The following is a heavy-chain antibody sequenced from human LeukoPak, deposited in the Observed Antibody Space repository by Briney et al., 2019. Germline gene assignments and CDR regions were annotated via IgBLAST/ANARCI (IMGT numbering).Heavy chain of an antibody. D-gene: IGHD2-21*02. CDR2: IDWSGAAS. J-gene: IGHJ4*02. Sequence: GSGGSLRLSCVGAGLSNADYGMSWVRQVPGKGLEWVSGIDWSGAASEYADSVKGRFTISRDNAKNSLYLQMNTLRLEDTGVYYCARDLSATWYSLGYWGQGTLVTVSS. CDR1: GLSNADYG. V-gene: IGHV3-20*04. CDR3: ARDLSATWYSLGY.